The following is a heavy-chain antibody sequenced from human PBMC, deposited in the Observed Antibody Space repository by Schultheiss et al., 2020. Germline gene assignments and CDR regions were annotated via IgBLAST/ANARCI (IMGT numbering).Heavy chain of an antibody. CDR1: GGSISSGDYY. Sequence: SETLSLTCTVSGGSISSGDYYWSWIRQPPGKGLEWIGYIYYSGSTYYNPSLKSRVTISVDTSKNQFSLKLSSVTAADTAVYYCARWVPTYSSSWCDRGNAMGFDYWGKGTLVTVSS. CDR3: ARWVPTYSSSWCDRGNAMGFDY. J-gene: IGHJ4*02. V-gene: IGHV4-30-4*01. D-gene: IGHD6-13*01. CDR2: IYYSGST.